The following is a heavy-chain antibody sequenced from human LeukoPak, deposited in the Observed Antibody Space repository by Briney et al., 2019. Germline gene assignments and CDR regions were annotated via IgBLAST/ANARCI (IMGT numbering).Heavy chain of an antibody. CDR1: GGSFSGYY. CDR3: ARTKGDFWSGYFSYYYMDV. CDR2: INHSGST. J-gene: IGHJ6*03. V-gene: IGHV4-34*01. D-gene: IGHD3-3*01. Sequence: SETMSLACAVYGGSFSGYYWSWIRQTPKKVLEWIGEINHSGSTNYNPSLKSRVTISVDTSKNQFSLNLSSVTAADTAVFYCARTKGDFWSGYFSYYYMDVWGKETTVTVSS.